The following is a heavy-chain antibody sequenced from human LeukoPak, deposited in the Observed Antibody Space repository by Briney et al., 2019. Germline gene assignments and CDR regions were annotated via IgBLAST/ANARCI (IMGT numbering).Heavy chain of an antibody. V-gene: IGHV1-69*13. CDR2: IIPIFGTA. CDR3: AREGIAVAGTDYYGMDV. CDR1: GGTFISYA. J-gene: IGHJ6*02. Sequence: GASVKVSCKASGGTFISYAISWVRQAPGQGLEWMGGIIPIFGTANYAQKFQGRVTITADESTSTAYMELSSLRSEDTAVYYCAREGIAVAGTDYYGMDVWGQGTTVTVSS. D-gene: IGHD6-19*01.